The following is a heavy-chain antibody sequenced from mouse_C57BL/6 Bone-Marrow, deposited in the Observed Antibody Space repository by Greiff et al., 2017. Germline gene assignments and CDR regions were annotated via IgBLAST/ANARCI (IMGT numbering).Heavy chain of an antibody. V-gene: IGHV1-69*01. Sequence: VQLQQPGAELVMPGASVKLSCKASGYTFTSYWMHWVKQRPGQGLEWIGEIDPSDSYTNYNQKFKGKSTLTVDKSSSTAYMQLSSLTSEDSAVDYSASEWGTAVPGYFDVWGTGTTVTVAS. CDR1: GYTFTSYW. D-gene: IGHD1-3*01. CDR2: IDPSDSYT. CDR3: ASEWGTAVPGYFDV. J-gene: IGHJ1*03.